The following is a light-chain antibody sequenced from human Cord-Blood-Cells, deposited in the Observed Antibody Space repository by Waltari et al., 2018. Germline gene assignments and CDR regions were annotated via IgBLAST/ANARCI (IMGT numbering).Light chain of an antibody. CDR2: AAS. Sequence: IQLTQSPSSLSASLRDLVTITCRASQGISSYLAWYQQKPGKAPKLLIYAASTLQSGIPARFSGSGSGTDFTLTISSLQPEDFATYYCQQLNNYPPLTFGGGTKVEIK. CDR1: QGISSY. V-gene: IGKV1-9*01. J-gene: IGKJ4*01. CDR3: QQLNNYPPLT.